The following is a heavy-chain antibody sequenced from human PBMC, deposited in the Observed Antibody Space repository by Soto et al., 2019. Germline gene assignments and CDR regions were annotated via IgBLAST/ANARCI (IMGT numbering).Heavy chain of an antibody. J-gene: IGHJ6*02. Sequence: QVQLVESGGGVAQPGGSLRLSCTTSGFTFNTYGMHWVRQAPGKGLEWVAIIWYDGSNKYYADSVKGRFTISRDNSKNTLYLQMNSLRAEDTALYYCARADCTGAYCYSWPFNYGVDVWGQGTTVTVPS. CDR2: IWYDGSNK. CDR1: GFTFNTYG. D-gene: IGHD2-15*01. CDR3: ARADCTGAYCYSWPFNYGVDV. V-gene: IGHV3-33*01.